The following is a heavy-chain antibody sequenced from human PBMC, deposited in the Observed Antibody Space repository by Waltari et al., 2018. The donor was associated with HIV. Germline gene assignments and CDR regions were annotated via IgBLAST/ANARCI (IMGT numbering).Heavy chain of an antibody. CDR2: TDHRGSP. CDR1: GYSLSSGYY. CDR3: ASRDTTMTYDAYDI. Sequence: QPQLQESGPGLVKPSETLSLTCAVSGYSLSSGYYFDWIRQSPGKGREWIVNTDHRGSPYFTQSLTSRVSISVDTAKNQFSQKLTSVTAADTAVYYGASRDTTMTYDAYDIWCQGTLVTVSS. V-gene: IGHV4-38-2*01. J-gene: IGHJ3*02. D-gene: IGHD5-18*01.